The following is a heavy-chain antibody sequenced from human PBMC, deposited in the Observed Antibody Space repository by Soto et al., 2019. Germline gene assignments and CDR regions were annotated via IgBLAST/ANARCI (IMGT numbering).Heavy chain of an antibody. J-gene: IGHJ5*02. D-gene: IGHD6-19*01. Sequence: SEALSLTCTVSGCSISSYYWSWIGQPAGKGLEWIGRIYTSGSTNYNPSLKSRVTMSVDKSISTAYLQWSSLKASDTAMYYCARQEASSSGWYFRSWGQGTLVTVSS. CDR1: GCSISSYY. CDR3: ARQEASSSGWYFRS. V-gene: IGHV4-4*07. CDR2: IYTSGST.